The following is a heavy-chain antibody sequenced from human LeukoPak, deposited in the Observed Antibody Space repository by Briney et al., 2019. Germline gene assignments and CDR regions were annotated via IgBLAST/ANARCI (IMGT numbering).Heavy chain of an antibody. Sequence: PGGSLRLSCAASGFTFSSYTMNWVRQAPGKGLEWVSSISGSSSYIYYADSVKGRFTISRDNAKNSLYLQMNSLRAEDTAVYYCARVADIVVVRSYYMDVWGKGTTVTVSS. D-gene: IGHD2-2*01. V-gene: IGHV3-21*01. CDR3: ARVADIVVVRSYYMDV. CDR1: GFTFSSYT. CDR2: ISGSSSYI. J-gene: IGHJ6*03.